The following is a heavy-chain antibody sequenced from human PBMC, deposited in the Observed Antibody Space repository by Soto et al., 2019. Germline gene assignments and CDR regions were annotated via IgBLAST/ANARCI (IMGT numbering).Heavy chain of an antibody. J-gene: IGHJ4*02. V-gene: IGHV4-59*08. CDR2: IYYSGST. Sequence: SETLSLTCTVSGGSIRSYYWSWIRQPPGKGLEWIGYIYYSGSTNYNPSLKSRVTISVDTSKNQFSLKLSSVTAADTAVYYCARRYGSAIDYWGQGTLVTV. D-gene: IGHD1-26*01. CDR1: GGSIRSYY. CDR3: ARRYGSAIDY.